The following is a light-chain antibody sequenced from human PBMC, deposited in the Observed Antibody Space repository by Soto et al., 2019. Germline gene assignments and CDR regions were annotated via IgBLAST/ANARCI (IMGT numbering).Light chain of an antibody. CDR3: QQYNSYSPAT. J-gene: IGKJ1*01. CDR1: QGISSY. CDR2: AAS. V-gene: IGKV1-9*01. Sequence: IQLTQSPSSLSASVGDRVTITCRASQGISSYLAWYQQKPGKAPKLLIYAASTLQSGVPSRFSGSGSGTDFTLTISSLQPDDLATYYCQQYNSYSPATFGQGTKVDIK.